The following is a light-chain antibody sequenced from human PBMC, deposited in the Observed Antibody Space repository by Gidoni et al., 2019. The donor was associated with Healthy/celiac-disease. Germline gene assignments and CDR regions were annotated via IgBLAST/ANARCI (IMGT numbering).Light chain of an antibody. CDR3: VQALQAPYT. CDR1: QSLLHSNGYNY. V-gene: IGKV2-28*01. J-gene: IGKJ2*01. CDR2: LGS. Sequence: DIVMTQSPLPLPVTPGEPASISCRSSQSLLHSNGYNYLDWYLQKPGQSPQLLIYLGSNRASGVPDRFSGSGSGTDFTLKISRVEAKDVGIYYCVQALQAPYTFGQXTKLEIK.